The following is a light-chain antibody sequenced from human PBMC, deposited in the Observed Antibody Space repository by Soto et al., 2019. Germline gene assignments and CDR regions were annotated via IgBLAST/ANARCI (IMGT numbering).Light chain of an antibody. Sequence: DIQMTQSPSTLSASVGDSVTITCRASQSVGTWLAWYQQKPGKAPKLLIYQASTLETGVPSRFSGSASGTEFALTISSLQPDDFATFYRQQFHGYSPWTFGPGTRVELK. V-gene: IGKV1-5*03. CDR2: QAS. CDR3: QQFHGYSPWT. CDR1: QSVGTW. J-gene: IGKJ1*01.